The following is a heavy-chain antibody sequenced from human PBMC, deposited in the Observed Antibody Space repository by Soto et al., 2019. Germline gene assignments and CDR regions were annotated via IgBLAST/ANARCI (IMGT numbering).Heavy chain of an antibody. CDR3: ARDGYYAILAGTHQVGYYYYMDV. V-gene: IGHV4-4*02. CDR2: IYHSAST. J-gene: IGHJ6*03. D-gene: IGHD3-9*01. Sequence: QVQLQESGPGLVKPSGTLSLTCAVSSGSISSSNWWSWVRQPPGKGLEWTGEIYHSASTNYNPSLKRRVTGSVAKSKNHFSLKLRSVTAADTAVYYCARDGYYAILAGTHQVGYYYYMDVWGKGTTVTVSS. CDR1: SGSISSSNW.